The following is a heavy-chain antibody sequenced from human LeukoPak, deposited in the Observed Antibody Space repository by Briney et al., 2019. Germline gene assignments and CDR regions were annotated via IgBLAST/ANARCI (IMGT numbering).Heavy chain of an antibody. CDR2: IKQDGSEK. CDR1: GFTFSSYW. Sequence: GGSLRLSCAASGFTFSSYWMSWVRQAPGKGLEWVANIKQDGSEKYYVDSVKGRFTISRDNAKNSLYLQMNSLRAEDTAVYYCAAPGMGAEQAFDIWGQGTMVTVSS. V-gene: IGHV3-7*03. J-gene: IGHJ3*02. D-gene: IGHD1-26*01. CDR3: AAPGMGAEQAFDI.